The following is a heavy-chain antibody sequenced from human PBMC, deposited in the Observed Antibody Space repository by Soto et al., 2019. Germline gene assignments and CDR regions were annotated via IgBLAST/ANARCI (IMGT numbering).Heavy chain of an antibody. CDR1: GFTFSTYW. D-gene: IGHD5-12*01. V-gene: IGHV3-74*01. Sequence: EVQLVESGGGLVQPGGSLRLSCAASGFTFSTYWMHWVRQAPGKGLVWVSRINSDGTVTSYADSVKGRFTSSRDNTKKTRYLQVNSLGVEDTAGEYSATVATPSYNWFDTWGQGTRVTVSS. J-gene: IGHJ5*02. CDR2: INSDGTVT. CDR3: ATVATPSYNWFDT.